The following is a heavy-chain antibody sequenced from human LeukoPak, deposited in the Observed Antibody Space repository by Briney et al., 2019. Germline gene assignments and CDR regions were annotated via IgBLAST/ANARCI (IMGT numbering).Heavy chain of an antibody. Sequence: GGSLRLSCAASGFTFSSYAMSWDRQAPGKGLEWVSAISGSGGSTYYADSVKGRFTISRDNSKNTLYLQMNSLRAEDTAVYYCAKADTAMGIYDYWGQGTLVTVSS. J-gene: IGHJ4*02. CDR3: AKADTAMGIYDY. CDR1: GFTFSSYA. V-gene: IGHV3-23*01. CDR2: ISGSGGST. D-gene: IGHD5-18*01.